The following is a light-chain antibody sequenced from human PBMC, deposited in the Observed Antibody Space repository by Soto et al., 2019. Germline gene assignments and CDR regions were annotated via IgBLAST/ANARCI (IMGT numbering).Light chain of an antibody. CDR3: QQYGSSPT. CDR2: RAS. J-gene: IGKJ1*01. Sequence: EIVLTHSPGTLSFSPWQRATLSFGASQTVSSTYLAWYQQKPGQAPRLLISRASIRATGIPDRFSGSGSGTDFTLTISRLEPEDFAVYFCQQYGSSPTFGQGTKVDIK. V-gene: IGKV3-20*01. CDR1: QTVSSTY.